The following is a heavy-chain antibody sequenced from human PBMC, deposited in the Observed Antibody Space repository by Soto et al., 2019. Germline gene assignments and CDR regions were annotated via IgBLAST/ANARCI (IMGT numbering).Heavy chain of an antibody. CDR1: GGSISSYY. CDR2: IYYSGST. Sequence: SETMSLTCTVSGGSISSYYWSWIRQPPGKGLEWIGYIYYSGSTNYNPSLKSRVTISVDTSKNQFSLKLSSVTAADTAVYYCARSGWSLEDWGQGTLVTVSS. J-gene: IGHJ4*02. V-gene: IGHV4-59*01. CDR3: ARSGWSLED. D-gene: IGHD6-19*01.